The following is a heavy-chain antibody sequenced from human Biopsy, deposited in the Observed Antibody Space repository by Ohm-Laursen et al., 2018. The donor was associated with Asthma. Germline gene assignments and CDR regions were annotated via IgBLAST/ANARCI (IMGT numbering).Heavy chain of an antibody. CDR3: ARGPSVDRED. J-gene: IGHJ4*02. Sequence: TLSLTCTPSGRSIRRGGYYWSWIRQPPGKGLEWIGHIYYSGSTYYNPSLKSRVTISVDTSKNHFSFKQSSVTAGDTTVYYCARGPSVDREDWGQGTLVTVSS. CDR2: IYYSGST. V-gene: IGHV4-31*03. D-gene: IGHD5-24*01. CDR1: GRSIRRGGYY.